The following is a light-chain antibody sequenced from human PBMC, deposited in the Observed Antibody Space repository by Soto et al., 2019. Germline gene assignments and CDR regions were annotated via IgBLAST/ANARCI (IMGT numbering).Light chain of an antibody. CDR2: DVN. J-gene: IGLJ3*02. Sequence: QYALTQPRSVSGSPGQSVTISCTGNSSDIGTYNFVTWYQQHPGKAPKLMIYDVNKRPSGVPDRFSGSKSGNTASLTISGLQAEDESDYYCCSYAGSYTWVFGGGTKLTVL. CDR3: CSYAGSYTWV. CDR1: SSDIGTYNF. V-gene: IGLV2-11*01.